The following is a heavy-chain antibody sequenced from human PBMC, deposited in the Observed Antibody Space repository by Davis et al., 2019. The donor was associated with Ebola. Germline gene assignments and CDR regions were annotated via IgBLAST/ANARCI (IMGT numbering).Heavy chain of an antibody. Sequence: GGSLRLSCAASGFTFSSYWMSWVRQAPGKGLEWVANIKQDGSNTYYVDSVKGRFTISRDNAKNSLYLQMNSLRAEDTAVYYCARGVQGVLLDYGMDVWGKGTTVTVSS. CDR1: GFTFSSYW. D-gene: IGHD3-10*01. CDR3: ARGVQGVLLDYGMDV. J-gene: IGHJ6*04. V-gene: IGHV3-7*03. CDR2: IKQDGSNT.